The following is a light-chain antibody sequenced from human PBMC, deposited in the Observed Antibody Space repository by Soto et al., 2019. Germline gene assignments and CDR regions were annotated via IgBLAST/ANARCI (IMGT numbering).Light chain of an antibody. CDR3: QHYGNSLWT. J-gene: IGKJ1*01. V-gene: IGKV2-30*01. CDR1: QSVVYSDGNTY. CDR2: KVS. Sequence: PLSLPVTLRQPASISCRSSQSVVYSDGNTYLNWFQQRPGQSPRRLIYKVSNRATEIPDRFSGSGSGTDFTLTISRLEPEDFAIYYCQHYGNSLWTFGQGTKVDIK.